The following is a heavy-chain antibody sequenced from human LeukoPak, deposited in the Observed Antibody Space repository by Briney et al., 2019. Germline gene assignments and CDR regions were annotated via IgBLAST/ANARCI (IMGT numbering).Heavy chain of an antibody. D-gene: IGHD4-17*01. V-gene: IGHV4-4*02. CDR3: SKVTTEEDAFDI. CDR1: GGSIITNNW. J-gene: IGHJ3*02. Sequence: PSGTLSLTCAVSGGSIITNNWWSWVRQPPGKGLEWIGEIYYTGNINYNPSLKSRVTLSVDNSKNQFSLKLTSVTAVDTAVYYCSKVTTEEDAFDIWGRGTMVSVSS. CDR2: IYYTGNI.